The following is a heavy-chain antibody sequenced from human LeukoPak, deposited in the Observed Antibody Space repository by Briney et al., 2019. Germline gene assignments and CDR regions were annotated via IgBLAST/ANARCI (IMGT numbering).Heavy chain of an antibody. CDR3: ARDVGGSYDY. J-gene: IGHJ4*02. D-gene: IGHD1-26*01. CDR2: IKQDGSEK. CDR1: GFTFGSYW. Sequence: GGSLRLSCAASGFTFGSYWMSWVRQAPGKGLEWVANIKQDGSEKYYVDSVKGRFTISRDNAKNSLYLQMNSLRAEDTAVYYCARDVGGSYDYWGQGTLVTVSS. V-gene: IGHV3-7*01.